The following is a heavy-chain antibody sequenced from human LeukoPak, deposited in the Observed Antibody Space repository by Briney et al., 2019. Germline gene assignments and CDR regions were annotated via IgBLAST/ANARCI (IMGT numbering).Heavy chain of an antibody. J-gene: IGHJ6*02. CDR2: VYYSGRT. V-gene: IGHV4-31*03. CDR1: GGSITSGGYY. D-gene: IGHD2-15*01. CDR3: ARALLPTIYHYGLDV. Sequence: SETLSLTCTVSGGSITSGGYYWSWIRQHPGKGLEWIGHVYYSGRTYYNPSLKSRVFISVDASKNQFSLKLSSVTAADTAVYYCARALLPTIYHYGLDVWGQGTTVTVSS.